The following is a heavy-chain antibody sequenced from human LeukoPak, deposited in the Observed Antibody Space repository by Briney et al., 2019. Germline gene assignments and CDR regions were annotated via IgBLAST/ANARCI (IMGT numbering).Heavy chain of an antibody. CDR2: MNPNNRNT. V-gene: IGHV1-8*01. J-gene: IGHJ4*02. D-gene: IGHD3-10*01. Sequence: ASVKVSCKASGYTFSNYDINWVRQATGQGLEWMGWMNPNNRNTGYAQKFQGRVTMTRNTSISTAYMELNSLRSEDTAVYYCARGDYGSETSTTKSGDYWGQGTLVTVSS. CDR1: GYTFSNYD. CDR3: ARGDYGSETSTTKSGDY.